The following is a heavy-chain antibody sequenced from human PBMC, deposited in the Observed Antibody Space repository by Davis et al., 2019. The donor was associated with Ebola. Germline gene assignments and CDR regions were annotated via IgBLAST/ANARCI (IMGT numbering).Heavy chain of an antibody. D-gene: IGHD1-26*01. CDR2: ISGSGGST. Sequence: GESLKISCAASGFTFSSYAMSWVRQAPGKGLEWVSAISGSGGSTYYADSVKGRFTISRDNSKNTLYLQMNSLRAEDTAVYYCAKDRVGSYFDYWGQGTLVTVSS. CDR3: AKDRVGSYFDY. J-gene: IGHJ4*02. V-gene: IGHV3-23*01. CDR1: GFTFSSYA.